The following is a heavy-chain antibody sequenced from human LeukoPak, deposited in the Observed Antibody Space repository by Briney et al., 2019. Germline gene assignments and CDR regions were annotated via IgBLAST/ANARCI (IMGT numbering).Heavy chain of an antibody. Sequence: GGSLRLSCVASGFTFSSHTMTWVRQAPGKGLEWVSAISISGDTTYYADAVKGRFTISRDNSKNTVYLQMNSLRAEDTAVYYCANEIRPNDYWGQGTLVTVSS. V-gene: IGHV3-23*01. CDR3: ANEIRPNDY. J-gene: IGHJ4*02. CDR2: ISISGDTT. CDR1: GFTFSSHT. D-gene: IGHD4-17*01.